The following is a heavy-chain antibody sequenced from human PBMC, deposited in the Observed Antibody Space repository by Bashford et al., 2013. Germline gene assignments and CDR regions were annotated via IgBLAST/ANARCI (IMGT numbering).Heavy chain of an antibody. D-gene: IGHD2-15*01. CDR1: GGSISRSNCF. Sequence: SETLSLTCTVSGGSISRSNCFWGWIRQSPGKGLDWIGSIYYSGNTYYNPSLKSRVTISVDTSKNQFSLRLGSVTAADTAVYSCARHRWRGFGDYFDSWGPGNPGHRLL. CDR3: ARHRWRGFGDYFDS. V-gene: IGHV4-39*01. J-gene: IGHJ4*02. CDR2: IYYSGNT.